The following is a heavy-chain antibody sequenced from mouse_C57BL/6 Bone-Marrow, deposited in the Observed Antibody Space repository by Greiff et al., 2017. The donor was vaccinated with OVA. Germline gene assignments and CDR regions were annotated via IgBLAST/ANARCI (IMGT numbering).Heavy chain of an antibody. CDR2: INPYNGGT. V-gene: IGHV1-19*01. CDR3: ARWLRADY. D-gene: IGHD3-3*01. J-gene: IGHJ2*01. CDR1: GYTFTDYY. Sequence: VQLKESGPVLVKPGASVKMSCKASGYTFTDYYMNWVKQSHGKSLEWIGVINPYNGGTSYNQKFKGKATLTVDKSSSTAYMELNSLTSEDSAVYYCARWLRADYWGQGTTLTVSS.